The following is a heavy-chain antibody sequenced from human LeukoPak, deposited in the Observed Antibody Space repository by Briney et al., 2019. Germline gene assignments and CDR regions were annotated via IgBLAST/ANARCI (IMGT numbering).Heavy chain of an antibody. CDR3: ARWDDYGDPPDGFDI. CDR1: GFTFSSYS. D-gene: IGHD4-17*01. J-gene: IGHJ3*02. V-gene: IGHV3-21*01. Sequence: GGSLRLSCAASGFTFSSYSMNWVRQAPGKGLEWGSSLSSSSSYIYYADSVKGRFTISKDNAKNSLYLQMNSLRAEDTAVYYCARWDDYGDPPDGFDIWGQGTMVTVSS. CDR2: LSSSSSYI.